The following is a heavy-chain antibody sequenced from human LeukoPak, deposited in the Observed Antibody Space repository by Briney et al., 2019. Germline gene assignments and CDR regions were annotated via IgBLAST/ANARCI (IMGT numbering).Heavy chain of an antibody. J-gene: IGHJ1*01. V-gene: IGHV3-23*01. D-gene: IGHD3-10*01. CDR2: ISGSGGST. Sequence: GGSLRLSCAASGFTFSNAWMSWVRQAPGKGLEWVSAISGSGGSTYYADSVKGRFTISRDNSKNTLYLQMNSLRAEDTAVYYCAKPGTLGYFQHWAQGTLVTVSS. CDR3: AKPGTLGYFQH. CDR1: GFTFSNAW.